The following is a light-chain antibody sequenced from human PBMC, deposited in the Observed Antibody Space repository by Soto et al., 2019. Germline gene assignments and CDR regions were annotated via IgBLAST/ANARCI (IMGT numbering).Light chain of an antibody. Sequence: DIQLTQSASSVSVSLGDRVTITCRASQGISSWLAWYQQKLGKAPNLLIYDASTLQSGVPSRFSGSGYGTDFNLTISSLQTEDFATYYCQQANSFPLTFGGGTKVDIK. V-gene: IGKV1D-12*01. CDR1: QGISSW. J-gene: IGKJ4*01. CDR3: QQANSFPLT. CDR2: DAS.